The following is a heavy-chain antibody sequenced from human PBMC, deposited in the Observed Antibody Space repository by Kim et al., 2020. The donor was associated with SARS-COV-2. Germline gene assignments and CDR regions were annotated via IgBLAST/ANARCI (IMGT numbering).Heavy chain of an antibody. CDR3: AKDRAVGGPRGWFDP. J-gene: IGHJ5*02. D-gene: IGHD3-16*01. Sequence: ASVKVSCKASGYTFTGYYIHWVRQAPGQGLEWMGWINPHSGGTSYAQKFQGRVTMTRDTSITTVYMEMSRLRSDDTAVYYCAKDRAVGGPRGWFDPWGQGTLVTVSS. V-gene: IGHV1-2*02. CDR2: INPHSGGT. CDR1: GYTFTGYY.